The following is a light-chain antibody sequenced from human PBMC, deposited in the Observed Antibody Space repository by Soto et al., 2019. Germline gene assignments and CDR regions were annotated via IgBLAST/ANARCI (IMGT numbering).Light chain of an antibody. CDR1: QRISSSY. J-gene: IGKJ5*01. V-gene: IGKV3-20*01. CDR3: QQYGTSPIT. CDR2: GAS. Sequence: EGVLSQSPGTLSLSPGQRATLSCRSSQRISSSYLGWYQQKPGQAPRLLIYGASTRATGIPDRFSGSGSWPDFTLTITRLEPEDFAVYYCQQYGTSPITFGQGTRLEIK.